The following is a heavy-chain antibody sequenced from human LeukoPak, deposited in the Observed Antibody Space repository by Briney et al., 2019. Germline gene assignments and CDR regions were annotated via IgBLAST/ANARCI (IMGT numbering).Heavy chain of an antibody. D-gene: IGHD3-22*01. CDR3: AKGIVGVIATNYFDY. Sequence: PSETLSLTCAVYGGSFSGYYWSWVRQAPGKGLEWVSAISGSGINTYYADSVKGRFTISRDNSKNTLYLQMNSLRAEDTAAYFCAKGIVGVIATNYFDYWGQGTLVTVSS. CDR1: GGSFSGYY. V-gene: IGHV3-23*01. J-gene: IGHJ4*02. CDR2: ISGSGINT.